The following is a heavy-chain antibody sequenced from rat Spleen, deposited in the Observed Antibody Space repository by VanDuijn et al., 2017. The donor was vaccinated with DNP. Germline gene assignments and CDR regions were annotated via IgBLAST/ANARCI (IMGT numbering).Heavy chain of an antibody. J-gene: IGHJ2*01. Sequence: EVQLVESGGGLVQPGRSLKLSCAASGFTFSDHNMAWVRQAPKKSLEWVATISSDGRDTYYRDSVKGRFTISRDNAKSTLYLQMDSLRSEDTAPYYWAGRPRPTRGPFDYGGQGGTVTVAS. CDR1: GFTFSDHN. CDR2: ISSDGRDT. V-gene: IGHV5-7*01. CDR3: AGRPRPTRGPFDY. D-gene: IGHD1-4*01.